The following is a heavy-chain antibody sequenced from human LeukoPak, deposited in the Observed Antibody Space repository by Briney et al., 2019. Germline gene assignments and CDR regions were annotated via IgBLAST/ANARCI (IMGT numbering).Heavy chain of an antibody. V-gene: IGHV4-59*01. CDR1: GGSISSYY. CDR2: AYYSGST. CDR3: ARAGSGYYPFDD. J-gene: IGHJ4*02. D-gene: IGHD3-22*01. Sequence: NPSETLSLTCTVSGGSISSYYWSWIRQPPGKGLEWIGYAYYSGSTNYNPSLKSRVTISVDTSNNQFSLKLSSVTAADTAVYYCARAGSGYYPFDDWGQGTLVTVSS.